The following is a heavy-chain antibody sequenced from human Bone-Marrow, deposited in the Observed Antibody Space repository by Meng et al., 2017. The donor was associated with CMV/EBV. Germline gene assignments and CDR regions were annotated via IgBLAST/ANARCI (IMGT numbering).Heavy chain of an antibody. Sequence: GESLKISCAASGFTFSSYAMSWVRQAPGKGLEWVSAISGSGGSTYYADSVKGRFTISRDNSKTTLYLQLNSLRAEDTAVYYCANDPPFNSWPNYWGQGTLVTVSS. CDR1: GFTFSSYA. D-gene: IGHD5-12*01. J-gene: IGHJ4*02. CDR3: ANDPPFNSWPNY. V-gene: IGHV3-23*01. CDR2: ISGSGGST.